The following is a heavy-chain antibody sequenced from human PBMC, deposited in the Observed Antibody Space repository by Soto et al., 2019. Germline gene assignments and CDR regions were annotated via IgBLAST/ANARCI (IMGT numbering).Heavy chain of an antibody. CDR2: IYHSGST. Sequence: NPSETLSLTCAVSGGSISSSNWWSWVRQPPGKGLEWIGEIYHSGSTNYNPSLKSRVTISVDKSKNQFSLKLSSVTAADTAVYYCAGDRRVLLWFGESSPYGMDVWGQGTTVTVSS. CDR3: AGDRRVLLWFGESSPYGMDV. V-gene: IGHV4-4*02. CDR1: GGSISSSNW. J-gene: IGHJ6*02. D-gene: IGHD3-10*01.